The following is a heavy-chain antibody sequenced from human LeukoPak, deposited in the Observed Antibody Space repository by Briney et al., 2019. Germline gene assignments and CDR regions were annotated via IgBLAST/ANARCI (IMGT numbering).Heavy chain of an antibody. CDR1: GFTFTNAW. D-gene: IGHD2-21*02. Sequence: GGSLRLSCAASGFTFTNAWMTWVRQAPGKGLEWVGRIKSKSHGGTIDYAAPVKGRFTISRDDSKNTLYLQMNSLRTEDTAVYYCTTDAYCGGDCYTRGGQGTLVTVSS. CDR3: TTDAYCGGDCYTR. CDR2: IKSKSHGGTI. J-gene: IGHJ4*02. V-gene: IGHV3-15*01.